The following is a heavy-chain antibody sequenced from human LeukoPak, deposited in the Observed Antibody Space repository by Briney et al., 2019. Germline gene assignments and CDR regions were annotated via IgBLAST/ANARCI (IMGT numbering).Heavy chain of an antibody. V-gene: IGHV3-43*02. CDR2: ISGDGGST. D-gene: IGHD5-12*01. CDR1: GFTFDDYA. CDR3: AKDIGGYDLGLTFDY. Sequence: GGSLRLSCAASGFTFDDYAMHWVRQAPGKGLEWVCLISGDGGSTYYADSVKGRFTISRDNSKNSLYLQMNSLRTEDTALYYCAKDIGGYDLGLTFDYWGQGTLVTVSS. J-gene: IGHJ4*02.